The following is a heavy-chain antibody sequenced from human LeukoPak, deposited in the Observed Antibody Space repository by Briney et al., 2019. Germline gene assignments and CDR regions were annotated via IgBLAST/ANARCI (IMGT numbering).Heavy chain of an antibody. J-gene: IGHJ4*02. Sequence: KPSETLSLTCAVYGGSFSGYYWSWIRQPPGKGLEWIGEINHSGSTNYNPSLKSRVTISVDTSKNQFSLKLSSVTAAGTAVYYCARWRRPGFDYWGQGTLVTVSS. D-gene: IGHD1-14*01. CDR3: ARWRRPGFDY. CDR2: INHSGST. CDR1: GGSFSGYY. V-gene: IGHV4-34*01.